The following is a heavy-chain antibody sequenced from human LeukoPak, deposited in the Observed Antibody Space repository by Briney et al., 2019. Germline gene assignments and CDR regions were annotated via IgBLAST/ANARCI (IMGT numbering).Heavy chain of an antibody. V-gene: IGHV3-20*04. Sequence: PGGSLRLSCAASGFTLDDYGMSWVRQAPGKGLEWVSGINWNGGSTGYADSVKGRFTISRDNAKNSLYLQMNSLRAEDTALYCCARVSTGYFDYWGQGTLVTVSS. J-gene: IGHJ4*02. CDR3: ARVSTGYFDY. CDR2: INWNGGST. CDR1: GFTLDDYG. D-gene: IGHD3-9*01.